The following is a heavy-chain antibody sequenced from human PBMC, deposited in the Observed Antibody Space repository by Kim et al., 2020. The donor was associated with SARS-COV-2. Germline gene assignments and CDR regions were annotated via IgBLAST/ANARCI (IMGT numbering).Heavy chain of an antibody. CDR1: GYSFTSYW. CDR3: ARHIDDSLYDIVATTADY. V-gene: IGHV5-51*01. CDR2: IYPGDSDT. Sequence: GESLKISCKGSGYSFTSYWIGWVRQMPGKGLEWMGIIYPGDSDTRYSPSFQGQVTISADKSISTAYLQWSSLKASDTAMYYCARHIDDSLYDIVATTADYWGQGTLVTVSS. D-gene: IGHD5-12*01. J-gene: IGHJ4*02.